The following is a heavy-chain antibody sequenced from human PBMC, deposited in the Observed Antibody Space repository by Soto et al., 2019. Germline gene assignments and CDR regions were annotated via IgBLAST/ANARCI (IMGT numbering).Heavy chain of an antibody. CDR1: GGTFSSYA. Sequence: SVKVSCKASGGTFSSYAISWVRQAPGQGLEWMGGIIPIFGTANYAQKFQGRVTITADESTSTAYMELSSLRSEDTAVYYCARDLTYSLDGWNWFDPWGQGTLVTVLL. J-gene: IGHJ5*02. D-gene: IGHD6-13*01. CDR3: ARDLTYSLDGWNWFDP. CDR2: IIPIFGTA. V-gene: IGHV1-69*13.